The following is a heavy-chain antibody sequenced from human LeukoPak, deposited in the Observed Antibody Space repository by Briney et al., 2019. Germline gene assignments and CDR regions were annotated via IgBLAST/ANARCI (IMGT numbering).Heavy chain of an antibody. CDR3: ARSHYYGSGSVYGMDV. CDR2: INPNSGGT. CDR1: GYSRAGYE. D-gene: IGHD3-10*01. J-gene: IGHJ6*04. V-gene: IGHV1-2*04. Sequence: GYSRAGYECQSRRPPPEQKNEWMGWINPNSGGTNYAQKFQGWVTMTRDTSISTAYMELSRLRSDDTAAYYCARSHYYGSGSVYGMDVWGKGTTVTVSS.